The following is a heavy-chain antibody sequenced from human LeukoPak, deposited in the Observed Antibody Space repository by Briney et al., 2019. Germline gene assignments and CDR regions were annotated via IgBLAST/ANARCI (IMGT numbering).Heavy chain of an antibody. J-gene: IGHJ4*02. CDR1: GLTVSSNH. CDR2: IYSGGST. V-gene: IGHV3-53*01. CDR3: ARGKGY. Sequence: VGSLRLSCAASGLTVSSNHMSWVRQAPGKGLEWVSVIYSGGSTYYADSVKGRFTISRDNSKNTLYLQMNSLRAEDTAVYYCARGKGYWGQGTLVTVSS.